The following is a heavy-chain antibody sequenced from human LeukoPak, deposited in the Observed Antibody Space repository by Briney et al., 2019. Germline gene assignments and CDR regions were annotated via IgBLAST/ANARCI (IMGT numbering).Heavy chain of an antibody. J-gene: IGHJ3*02. CDR1: GFTFSAYA. D-gene: IGHD6-13*01. V-gene: IGHV3-23*01. Sequence: GGSLRLSCAASGFTFSAYAMSWVRQAPGKGLEWVSGISGSTGTTYYADSVKGRYTISRDNSKNTLYLQMTSLRIEDTAVYYCARPPSTSWINDAFDIWGQGTMVTVSS. CDR3: ARPPSTSWINDAFDI. CDR2: ISGSTGTT.